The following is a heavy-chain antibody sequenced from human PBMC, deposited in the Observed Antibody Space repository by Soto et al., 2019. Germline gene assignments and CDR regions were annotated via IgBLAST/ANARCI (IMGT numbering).Heavy chain of an antibody. V-gene: IGHV3-33*05. CDR2: ISYDGSNK. Sequence: QVQLVESGGGVVQPGRSLRLSCATSGFTFTSYDMHWVRQAPGKGLEWVAVISYDGSNKNYVDSVKGRFTISRDNSKNTLYLQMNSLRAEDTAVFYCARALNPDESSGYYGLWGQGTLVTVSS. CDR3: ARALNPDESSGYYGL. CDR1: GFTFTSYD. J-gene: IGHJ4*02. D-gene: IGHD3-22*01.